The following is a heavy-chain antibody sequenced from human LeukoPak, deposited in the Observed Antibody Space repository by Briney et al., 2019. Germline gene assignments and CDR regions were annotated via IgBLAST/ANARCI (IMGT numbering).Heavy chain of an antibody. V-gene: IGHV3-53*01. CDR2: MYTDGIP. Sequence: GGTLRLPCAVSEISVGSNYMSWVRQAPGKGLEWVSAMYTDGIPYYADSVKGRFTYSRDISKNMVFLQMNTLRAEDTAIYYCARETNWDSWGQGTLVSVSS. CDR3: ARETNWDS. CDR1: EISVGSNY. J-gene: IGHJ4*02.